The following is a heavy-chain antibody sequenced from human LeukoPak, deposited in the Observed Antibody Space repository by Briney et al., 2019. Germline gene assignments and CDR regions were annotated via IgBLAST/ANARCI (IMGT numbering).Heavy chain of an antibody. Sequence: SETLSLTCAVYGGSFSGYYWSWIRQPPGKGLEWIGEINHSGSTNYNPSLKSRVTISVDTSKNQFSLKLSSVTAADTAVYYRASGDDSSGYQDYWGQGTLVTVSS. CDR3: ASGDDSSGYQDY. J-gene: IGHJ4*02. CDR1: GGSFSGYY. V-gene: IGHV4-34*01. CDR2: INHSGST. D-gene: IGHD3-22*01.